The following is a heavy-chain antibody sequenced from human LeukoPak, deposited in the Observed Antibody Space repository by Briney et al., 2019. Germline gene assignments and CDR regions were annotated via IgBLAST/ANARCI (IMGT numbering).Heavy chain of an antibody. V-gene: IGHV3-53*01. CDR2: IYSGGST. CDR3: ARSPPHYDSSGYPLAFDI. CDR1: GFTVSSNY. D-gene: IGHD3-22*01. Sequence: QPGGSLRLSCAASGFTVSSNYMSWVRQAPGKGLEWVSVIYSGGSTYYADSVKGRFTISRDNSKNTPYLQMNSLRAEDTAVYYCARSPPHYDSSGYPLAFDIWGQGTMVTVSS. J-gene: IGHJ3*02.